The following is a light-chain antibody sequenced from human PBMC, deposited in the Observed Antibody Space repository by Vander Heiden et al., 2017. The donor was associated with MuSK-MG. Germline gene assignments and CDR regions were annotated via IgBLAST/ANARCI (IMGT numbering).Light chain of an antibody. J-gene: IGKJ1*01. V-gene: IGKV1-39*01. CDR3: QQSYSIPPT. Sequence: DIQMTQFPSSLSASVGDRVTITCRASQSISSDLSWYQQKPGKAPKVLISAASSLKSGVPSRFSGSASGTDFTLTISSLQPEDFATYYCQQSYSIPPTFGQGTKVEIK. CDR2: AAS. CDR1: QSISSD.